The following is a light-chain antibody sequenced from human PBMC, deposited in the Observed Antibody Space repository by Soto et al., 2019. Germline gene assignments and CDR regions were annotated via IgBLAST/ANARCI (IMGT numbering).Light chain of an antibody. J-gene: IGKJ5*01. Sequence: EVEVTQSPATLSVSPGERATLSCRASQSVSSNLAWYQQKPGQAPRLLIYGASSRATGIPDRFSGSGSGTDFTLTISSLEPEDSAVYYCQQRHMWPITFGQGTRLEIK. CDR3: QQRHMWPIT. CDR1: QSVSSN. V-gene: IGKV3-11*01. CDR2: GAS.